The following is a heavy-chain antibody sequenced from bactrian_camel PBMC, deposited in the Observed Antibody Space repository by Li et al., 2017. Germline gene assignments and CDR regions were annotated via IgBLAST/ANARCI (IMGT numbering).Heavy chain of an antibody. CDR1: GLTFSNYA. CDR3: AIGILNGFKY. Sequence: VQLVESGGGLVQPGGSLRLSCVASGLTFSNYAMSWVRRAPGKDLEWVSYINYDGRTTYADSVKGRFTISKDNAQNTVYLQMNSLQSGDTGLYLCAIGILNGFKYWGQGTQVTVS. V-gene: IGHV3S10*01. CDR2: INYDGRT. J-gene: IGHJ4*01.